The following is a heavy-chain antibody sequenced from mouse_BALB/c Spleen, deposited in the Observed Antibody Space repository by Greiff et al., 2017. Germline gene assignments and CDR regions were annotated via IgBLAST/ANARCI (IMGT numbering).Heavy chain of an antibody. CDR3: ARRNYRYDGSYAMDY. Sequence: QVQLKESAAELARPGASVKMSCKASGYTFTSYTMHWVKQRPGQGLEWIGYINPSSGYTEYNQKFKDKTTLTADKSSSTAYMQLSSLTSEDSAVYYCARRNYRYDGSYAMDYWGQGTSVTVSA. CDR1: GYTFTSYT. D-gene: IGHD2-14*01. V-gene: IGHV1-4*02. J-gene: IGHJ4*01. CDR2: INPSSGYT.